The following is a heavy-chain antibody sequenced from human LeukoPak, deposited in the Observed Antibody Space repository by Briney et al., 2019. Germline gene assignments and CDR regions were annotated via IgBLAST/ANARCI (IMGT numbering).Heavy chain of an antibody. CDR3: ARDLQIAARQGSYFDY. J-gene: IGHJ4*02. D-gene: IGHD6-6*01. Sequence: GGSLRLSCAASGLAFSGNYMSWVRQAPGKGLEWVSYISSSSTTIYYADSVKGRFTISRDNAKNSLYLQMNSLRAEDTAVYYCARDLQIAARQGSYFDYWGQGTLVTVSS. CDR1: GLAFSGNY. V-gene: IGHV3-48*01. CDR2: ISSSSTTI.